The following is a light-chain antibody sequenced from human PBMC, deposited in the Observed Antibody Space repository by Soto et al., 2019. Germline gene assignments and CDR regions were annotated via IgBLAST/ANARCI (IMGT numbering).Light chain of an antibody. CDR3: SSYAGHDNLGV. J-gene: IGLJ1*01. CDR2: EVS. Sequence: QSALTQPPSASGSPGQSVTISCTGTSSDVGYYNYVSWYQHHPGKAPKLIIYEVSKRPSGVPDRFSGSKSGNTASLTVSGLQAEDAADYYCSSYAGHDNLGVFGHATKLTV. V-gene: IGLV2-8*01. CDR1: SSDVGYYNY.